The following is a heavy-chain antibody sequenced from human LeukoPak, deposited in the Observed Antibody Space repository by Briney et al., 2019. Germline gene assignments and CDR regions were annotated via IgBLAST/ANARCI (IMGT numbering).Heavy chain of an antibody. V-gene: IGHV4-31*03. CDR3: ARGVLRFLEWLLHPHAFDI. D-gene: IGHD3-3*01. J-gene: IGHJ3*02. Sequence: SETLSPTCTVSGGSISSGGYYWSWIRQHPGKGLEWIGEINHSGSTNYNPSLKSRVTISVDTSKNQFSLKLSSVTAADTAVYYCARGVLRFLEWLLHPHAFDIWGQGTMVTVSS. CDR2: INHSGST. CDR1: GGSISSGGYY.